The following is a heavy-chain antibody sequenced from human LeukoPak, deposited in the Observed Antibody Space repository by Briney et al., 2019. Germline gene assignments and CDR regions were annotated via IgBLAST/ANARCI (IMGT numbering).Heavy chain of an antibody. Sequence: SETLSLTCTVSGATISNYYWSWIRQPPGKGLEWIGYIYYSGSTNYNPSLKSRVTITVDTSKNQFSLKLSSVTAADTAVYYCARVAVRGYTVTTGFDYWGQGTLVTVSS. J-gene: IGHJ4*02. CDR2: IYYSGST. V-gene: IGHV4-59*01. CDR1: GATISNYY. CDR3: ARVAVRGYTVTTGFDY. D-gene: IGHD4-11*01.